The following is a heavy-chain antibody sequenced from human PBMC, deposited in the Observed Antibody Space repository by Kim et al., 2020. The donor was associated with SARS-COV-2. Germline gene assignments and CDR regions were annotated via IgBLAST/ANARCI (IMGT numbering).Heavy chain of an antibody. CDR3: ARESATAGADY. D-gene: IGHD2-21*02. J-gene: IGHJ4*02. V-gene: IGHV3-48*03. Sequence: YADSVKGRFTISRDNAANSLYLQMNSLRAEDTALYYCARESATAGADYWGQGTLVTVSS.